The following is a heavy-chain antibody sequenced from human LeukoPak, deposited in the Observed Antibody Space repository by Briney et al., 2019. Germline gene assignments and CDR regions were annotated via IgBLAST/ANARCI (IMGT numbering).Heavy chain of an antibody. CDR2: IHGSGST. CDR1: GSPISGYY. D-gene: IGHD5-18*01. J-gene: IGHJ5*02. CDR3: AQHSHTGFDP. Sequence: SETLSLTCTVSGSPISGYYWSYFRQPPGQGLEWIGYIHGSGSTDYNPSLKSRVTISVDTSENQFSLKLSSVTAADTAIYYCAQHSHTGFDPWGQGTLVTVSS. V-gene: IGHV4-59*01.